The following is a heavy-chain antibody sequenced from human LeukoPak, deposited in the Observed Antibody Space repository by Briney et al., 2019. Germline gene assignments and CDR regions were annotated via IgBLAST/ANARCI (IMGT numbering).Heavy chain of an antibody. D-gene: IGHD2-15*01. V-gene: IGHV3-23*01. CDR3: ARRDIVVVVSASDY. CDR1: GFTFSSYG. Sequence: GGSLRLSCAASGFTFSSYGMNWVRQAPGKGLEWVSGISGSGGSTYYADSVKGRFIISRDNSKNTLYLQMNSLRVDDTAVYYCARRDIVVVVSASDYWGQGTLVTVSS. CDR2: ISGSGGST. J-gene: IGHJ4*02.